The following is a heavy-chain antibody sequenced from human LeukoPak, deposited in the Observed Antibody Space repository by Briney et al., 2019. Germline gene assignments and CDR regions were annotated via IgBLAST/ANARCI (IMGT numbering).Heavy chain of an antibody. CDR1: GFSFSSYA. CDR3: ADLGTTYYYDRSTY. V-gene: IGHV3-23*01. D-gene: IGHD3-22*01. Sequence: GGSLRLSCAASGFSFSSYAMSWVRQAPGKGLEWVSGISSSGGSPYYADCVQGRFTISRDNSKNTLFLQMTGLRAEDTAVYYCADLGTTYYYDRSTYWGQGTLVAVSS. J-gene: IGHJ4*02. CDR2: ISSSGGSP.